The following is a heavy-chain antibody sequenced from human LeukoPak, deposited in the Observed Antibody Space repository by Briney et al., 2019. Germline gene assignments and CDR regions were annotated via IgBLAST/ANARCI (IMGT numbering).Heavy chain of an antibody. CDR1: GGSISSSSYY. Sequence: SETLSLTCTVSGGSISSSSYYWGWIRQPPGKGLEWIGSIYYSGSTYYNPSLKSRVTISVDTSKYQFSLKLSSVTAADTAVYYCARVTAGYGDYYFDYWGQGTLVTVSS. CDR3: ARVTAGYGDYYFDY. V-gene: IGHV4-39*01. D-gene: IGHD4-17*01. J-gene: IGHJ4*02. CDR2: IYYSGST.